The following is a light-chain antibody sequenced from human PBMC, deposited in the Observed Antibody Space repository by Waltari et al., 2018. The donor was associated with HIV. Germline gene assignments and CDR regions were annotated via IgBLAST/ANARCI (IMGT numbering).Light chain of an antibody. J-gene: IGKJ4*01. Sequence: DIVMTQSPDSLAVSLGERATINCKSSQSVLYSSNNKNYLAWYQQKVGQPPKLLIYWASTRESGVPDRFTGSGSGTDFTLTISSLQAEDVAVYYCQQYFSLPPTFGGGTRVERK. V-gene: IGKV4-1*01. CDR3: QQYFSLPPT. CDR1: QSVLYSSNNKNY. CDR2: WAS.